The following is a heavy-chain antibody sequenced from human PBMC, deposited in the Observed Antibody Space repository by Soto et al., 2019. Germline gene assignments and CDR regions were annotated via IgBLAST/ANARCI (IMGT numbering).Heavy chain of an antibody. CDR3: TRDASRDSSARGWFDP. J-gene: IGHJ5*02. CDR1: GFTFRSFT. D-gene: IGHD6-13*01. V-gene: IGHV3-21*01. CDR2: ISSNSAYI. Sequence: GSLRLSXAASGFTFRSFTMNWVRQAPGKGLEWVSTISSNSAYIYYTDALRGRFTISRDNAKNSLHLQMNSLRAEDTAVYYCTRDASRDSSARGWFDPWGPGTLVTVSS.